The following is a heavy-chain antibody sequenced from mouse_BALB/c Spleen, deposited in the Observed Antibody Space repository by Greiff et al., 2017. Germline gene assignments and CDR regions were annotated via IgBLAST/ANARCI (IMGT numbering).Heavy chain of an antibody. Sequence: EVMLVESGGGLVKPGGSLKLSCAASGFTFSDYYMYWVRQTPEKRLEWVATISDGGSYTYYPDSVKGRFTISRDNAKNNLYLQMSSLKSEDTAMYYCAREGETGTERFAYWGQGTLVTVSA. V-gene: IGHV5-4*02. J-gene: IGHJ3*01. CDR2: ISDGGSYT. CDR3: AREGETGTERFAY. D-gene: IGHD4-1*01. CDR1: GFTFSDYY.